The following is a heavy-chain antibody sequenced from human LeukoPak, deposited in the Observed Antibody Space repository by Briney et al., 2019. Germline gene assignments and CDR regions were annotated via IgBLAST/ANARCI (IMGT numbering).Heavy chain of an antibody. CDR3: ARGPYGIYSGDYYSYYIDV. CDR2: IIPIFGTP. V-gene: IGHV1-69*13. D-gene: IGHD1-26*01. J-gene: IGHJ6*03. CDR1: GGTFSRYA. Sequence: SVRVSCKASGGTFSRYAFSWVRQAPGQGLEWMGGIIPIFGTPNYARRFQGTLTITADESTNTAYMELSSLRSDDAAVYYCARGPYGIYSGDYYSYYIDVWGKGTTVTVSS.